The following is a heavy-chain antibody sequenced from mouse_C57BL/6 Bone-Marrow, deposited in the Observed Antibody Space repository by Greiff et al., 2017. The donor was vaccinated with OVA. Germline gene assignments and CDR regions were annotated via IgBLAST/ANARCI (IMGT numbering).Heavy chain of an antibody. V-gene: IGHV5-9*01. CDR2: ISGGGGNT. CDR3: ARRRNYYAMDY. J-gene: IGHJ4*01. Sequence: EVMLVESGGGLVKPGGSLKLSCAASGFTFSSYTMSWVRQTPEKRLEWVATISGGGGNTYYPDSVKGRFTISRDNAKNTLYLQMSSLRSEDTALYYCARRRNYYAMDYWGQGTSVTVSS. CDR1: GFTFSSYT.